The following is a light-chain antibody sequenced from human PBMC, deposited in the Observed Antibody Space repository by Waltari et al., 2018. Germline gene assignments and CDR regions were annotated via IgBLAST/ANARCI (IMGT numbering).Light chain of an antibody. CDR1: QGISNY. Sequence: DIQMTQSPSAVSASVGDRVTITCWASQGISNYLAWFQQKPGKAPKRLIFAASSLQSGVPSRFSGSGSATEFTLTITNLQPEDFGTYYCLQDSSYPWTFGQGTRVDI. CDR3: LQDSSYPWT. J-gene: IGKJ1*01. CDR2: AAS. V-gene: IGKV1-17*03.